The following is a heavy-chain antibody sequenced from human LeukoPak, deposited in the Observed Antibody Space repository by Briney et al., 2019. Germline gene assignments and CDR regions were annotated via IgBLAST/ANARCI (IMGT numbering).Heavy chain of an antibody. CDR2: ISSSSSYI. J-gene: IGHJ4*02. CDR1: GFTFSSYS. V-gene: IGHV3-21*01. D-gene: IGHD3-22*01. Sequence: GGSLRLSCAASGFTFSSYSMNWVRQAPGKGLEWVSSISSSSSYIYYADSVKGRFTISRDNAKNSLYLQMNGLRAEDTAVYYCARVTSVYDSSGASGGWGQGTLVTVSS. CDR3: ARVTSVYDSSGASGG.